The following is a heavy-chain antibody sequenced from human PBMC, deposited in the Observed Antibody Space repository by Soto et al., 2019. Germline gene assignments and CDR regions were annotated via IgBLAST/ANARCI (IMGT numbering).Heavy chain of an antibody. Sequence: QVQLVESGGGVVQPGRSLGLSCAASGFTFSNYDMHWVRQAPGKGLEWVAIIWSDGINKYYADSVKGRFTISRDNSKGTLYLQRNRLKAEDTAVYYCARDRGPTAVTSIDYWGQGTLVTVSS. CDR2: IWSDGINK. J-gene: IGHJ4*02. CDR3: ARDRGPTAVTSIDY. V-gene: IGHV3-33*01. CDR1: GFTFSNYD. D-gene: IGHD4-17*01.